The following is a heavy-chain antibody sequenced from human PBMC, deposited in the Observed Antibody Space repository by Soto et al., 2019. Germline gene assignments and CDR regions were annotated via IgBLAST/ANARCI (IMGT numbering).Heavy chain of an antibody. Sequence: GGSLRLSCAASGFTFSSYSMNWVRQAPGKGLEWVSYISSSSSTIYYADSVKGRFTISRDNAKNSLYLQMNSLRAEDTAVYYCARDTIDTYYPDAFDIWGQGTMVTVSS. CDR2: ISSSSSTI. V-gene: IGHV3-48*01. CDR3: ARDTIDTYYPDAFDI. J-gene: IGHJ3*02. D-gene: IGHD3-10*01. CDR1: GFTFSSYS.